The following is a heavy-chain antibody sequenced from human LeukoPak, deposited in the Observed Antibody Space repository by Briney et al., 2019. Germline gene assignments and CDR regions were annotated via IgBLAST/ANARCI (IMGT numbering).Heavy chain of an antibody. D-gene: IGHD3-22*01. J-gene: IGHJ3*02. CDR1: GYTFTGYY. V-gene: IGHV1-2*02. CDR3: ARPVWLSSNYYDSSGYNDAFDI. Sequence: GASVKVSCKASGYTFTGYYMHWVRQAPGQGLEWMGWINPNSGGTNYAQKFQGRVTMTRDTSISTAYMELSRLRSDDTAVYYCARPVWLSSNYYDSSGYNDAFDIWGQGTMATVSS. CDR2: INPNSGGT.